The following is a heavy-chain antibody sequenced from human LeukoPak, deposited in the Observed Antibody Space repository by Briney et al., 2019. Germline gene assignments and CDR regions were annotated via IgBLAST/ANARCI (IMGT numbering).Heavy chain of an antibody. CDR1: GYTFTGYY. CDR2: INPNSGGT. Sequence: ASVRVSCKASGYTFTGYYMHWVRRAPGQGLEWMGWINPNSGGTNYAQKFQGRVTITRDTSISTGYMELSRLRSDDTAVYYCAKGRPYFDYWGQGTLVTVSS. J-gene: IGHJ4*02. V-gene: IGHV1-2*02. CDR3: AKGRPYFDY.